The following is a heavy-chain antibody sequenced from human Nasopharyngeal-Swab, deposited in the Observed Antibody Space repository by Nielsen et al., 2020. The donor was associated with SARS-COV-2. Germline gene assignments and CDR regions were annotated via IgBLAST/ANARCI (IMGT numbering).Heavy chain of an antibody. Sequence: GGSLRLSCSASGFIFKNYAMNWVRQAPGKGLEWVPSISSSSSYIYYADSVKGRFTISRDNAKNSLYLQMNSLRAEDTAVYYCASLGATEPTSYYYYGMDVWGQGTTVTVSS. CDR2: ISSSSSYI. D-gene: IGHD5-12*01. CDR1: GFIFKNYA. V-gene: IGHV3-21*01. J-gene: IGHJ6*02. CDR3: ASLGATEPTSYYYYGMDV.